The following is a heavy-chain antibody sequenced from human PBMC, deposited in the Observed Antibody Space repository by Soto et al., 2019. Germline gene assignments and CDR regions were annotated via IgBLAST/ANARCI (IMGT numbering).Heavy chain of an antibody. V-gene: IGHV4-61*01. CDR1: GDSVSSGTYY. J-gene: IGHJ4*02. CDR3: ATGGPSSKWIDN. CDR2: IYYSGST. D-gene: IGHD2-2*01. Sequence: QVQLQESGPGLVKPSETLSLTCTVSGDSVSSGTYYWNWIRQTPQRGLEWIGYIYYSGSTDYNPSLRSRVTISLDTSENQFSLKLTSVTAADTAVYYCATGGPSSKWIDNWGQGTLVTVSS.